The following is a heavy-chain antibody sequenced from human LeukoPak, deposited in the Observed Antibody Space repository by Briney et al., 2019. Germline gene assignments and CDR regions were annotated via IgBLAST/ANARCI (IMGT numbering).Heavy chain of an antibody. CDR3: AREGTRWIQLLRPVPFDY. CDR2: INHSGST. CDR1: GGSISIRGHY. Sequence: SSETLSLTCTVSGGSISIRGHYWSWIRQPPGKGLEWIGEINHSGSTNYNPSLKSRVTISVDTSKNQFSLKLSSVTAADTAVYYCAREGTRWIQLLRPVPFDYWGQGTLVTVSS. J-gene: IGHJ4*02. D-gene: IGHD5-18*01. V-gene: IGHV4-39*07.